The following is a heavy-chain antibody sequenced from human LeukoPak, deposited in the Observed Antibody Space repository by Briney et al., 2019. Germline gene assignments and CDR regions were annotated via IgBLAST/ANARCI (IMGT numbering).Heavy chain of an antibody. CDR3: ARGVRYSSSWYSITQINYYFDY. V-gene: IGHV1-18*01. CDR1: GYTFTSYG. J-gene: IGHJ4*02. CDR2: ISAYNGNT. Sequence: ASVKVSCKASGYTFTSYGISWVRQAPGQGLEWMGWISAYNGNTNYAQKLQGRVTMTTDTSTSTAYMELRSPRSDDTAVYYCARGVRYSSSWYSITQINYYFDYWGQGTLVTVSS. D-gene: IGHD6-13*01.